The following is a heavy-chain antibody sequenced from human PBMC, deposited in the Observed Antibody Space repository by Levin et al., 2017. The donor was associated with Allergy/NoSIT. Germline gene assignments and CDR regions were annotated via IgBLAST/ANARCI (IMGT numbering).Heavy chain of an antibody. Sequence: GGSLRLSCAASGFTFDDYAMHWVRQAPWKGLEWVAIISWNSGDIHYADSVKGRFTISRDNAKNSLHLQMNSLRGDDTAMYYCVKGFGATVPSGMDVWGPGTTVTVSS. CDR2: ISWNSGDI. V-gene: IGHV3-9*01. CDR1: GFTFDDYA. J-gene: IGHJ6*02. D-gene: IGHD3-10*01. CDR3: VKGFGATVPSGMDV.